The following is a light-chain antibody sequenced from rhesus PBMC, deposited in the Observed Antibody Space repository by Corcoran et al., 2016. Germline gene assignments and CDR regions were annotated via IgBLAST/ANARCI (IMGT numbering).Light chain of an antibody. V-gene: IGLV2-32*02. Sequence: QAALTQPRSVSGSPGQSVTISCTGTASDIGDYNSVSWYQQHPDTAPKLLIYEVSKRPTGVSDRFSGSKSDHTASLTISGLQTEDESAYHCSSYTGSNTFVFGTGTRLTVL. CDR1: ASDIGDYNS. CDR3: SSYTGSNTFV. J-gene: IGLJ1*01. CDR2: EVS.